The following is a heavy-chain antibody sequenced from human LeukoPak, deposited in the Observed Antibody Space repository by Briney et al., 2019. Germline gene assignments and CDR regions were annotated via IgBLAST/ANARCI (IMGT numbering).Heavy chain of an antibody. Sequence: GGSLRLSCAASGFTFSTYTMNWVRQAPGKGLEWVSVISGSGASTSYADSVQGRFTISRDNSKNTLYLQMNSLGAEDTALYYCAKDRLSTPIAPRFDPWGQGTQVTVSS. CDR2: ISGSGAST. D-gene: IGHD2-21*02. CDR1: GFTFSTYT. J-gene: IGHJ5*02. V-gene: IGHV3-23*01. CDR3: AKDRLSTPIAPRFDP.